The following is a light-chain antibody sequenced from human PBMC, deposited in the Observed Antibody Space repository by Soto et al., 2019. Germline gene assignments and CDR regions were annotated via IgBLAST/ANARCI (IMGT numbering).Light chain of an antibody. CDR2: GAS. Sequence: EIVLTQSPATLSLSPGERATLSCRASQSVSSYLAWYQQKPGQAPRLLIYGASNRATGIPDRFSGRGSGTDFNLTISRLEPEDFAVYYCQQYGSSPHTFGQGTKVDIK. CDR3: QQYGSSPHT. J-gene: IGKJ2*01. CDR1: QSVSSY. V-gene: IGKV3-20*01.